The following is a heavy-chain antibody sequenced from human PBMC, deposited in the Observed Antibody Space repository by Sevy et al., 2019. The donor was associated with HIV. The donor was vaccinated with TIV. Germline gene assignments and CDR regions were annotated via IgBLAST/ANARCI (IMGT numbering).Heavy chain of an antibody. J-gene: IGHJ1*01. D-gene: IGHD6-19*01. CDR1: GGSISSSSYY. CDR2: IYYSGST. CDR3: ARPYSSGYEAEYFQH. Sequence: SETLSLTCTVSGGSISSSSYYWGWIRQPPGKGLEWIGSIYYSGSTYYNPSLKSRVTISVDTSKNQFSLKLSSVTAADTAVYYCARPYSSGYEAEYFQHWGQGTLVTVSS. V-gene: IGHV4-39*01.